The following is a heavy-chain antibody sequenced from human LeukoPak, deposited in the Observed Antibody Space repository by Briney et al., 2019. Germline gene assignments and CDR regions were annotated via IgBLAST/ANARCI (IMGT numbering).Heavy chain of an antibody. CDR1: GFTVSSNY. CDR2: IYSGGST. J-gene: IGHJ4*02. CDR3: ARGRGYCSSTSCYYFDY. D-gene: IGHD2-2*01. V-gene: IGHV3-66*02. Sequence: GGSLRLSCAASGFTVSSNYMSWVRQAPGKGLEWVPVIYSGGSTYYADSVKGRFTISRDNSKNTLYLQMNSLRAEDTAVYYCARGRGYCSSTSCYYFDYWGQGTLVTVSS.